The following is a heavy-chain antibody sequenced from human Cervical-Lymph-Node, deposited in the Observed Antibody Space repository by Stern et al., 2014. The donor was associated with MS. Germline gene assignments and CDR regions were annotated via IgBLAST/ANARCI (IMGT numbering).Heavy chain of an antibody. Sequence: EVQLVQSGAEVKKPGESLKISCKTSGYNFTNQWIAWVRQRPGKGLEFMGIIYPGDSDTRYNPSFQGQVTISADKSINTAYPQWRSLKASDTAMYYCATHPVGPWGQGTLVTVSS. CDR3: ATHPVGP. V-gene: IGHV5-51*01. CDR2: IYPGDSDT. CDR1: GYNFTNQW. J-gene: IGHJ5*02.